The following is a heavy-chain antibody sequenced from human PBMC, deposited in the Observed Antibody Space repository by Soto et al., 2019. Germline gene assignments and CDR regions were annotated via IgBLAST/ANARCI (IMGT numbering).Heavy chain of an antibody. J-gene: IGHJ3*02. CDR1: GGFVSSGSYY. CDR2: MSHSGGT. D-gene: IGHD1-1*01. Sequence: QVQLQQWGAGLLKPSETLSLTCAVYGGFVSSGSYYWSWIRQPPGNGLEWIGEMSHSGGTHFNPSLQSRVTISVDTSKNQFSLKMSSVTAADPALYYCARVARGTATTVVDAFDIWGPGTMVTVSS. V-gene: IGHV4-34*01. CDR3: ARVARGTATTVVDAFDI.